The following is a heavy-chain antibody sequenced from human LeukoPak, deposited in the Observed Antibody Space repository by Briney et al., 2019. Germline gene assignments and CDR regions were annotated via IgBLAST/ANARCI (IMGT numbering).Heavy chain of an antibody. CDR1: GGSFSGYY. V-gene: IGHV4-34*01. CDR3: ASSGSDYYGSGMGYFDY. D-gene: IGHD3-10*01. Sequence: PSETLSLTCAVYGGSFSGYYRSWIRQPPGKGLEWIGEINHSGSTNYNPSLKSRVTISVDTSKNQFSLKLSSVTAADTAVYYCASSGSDYYGSGMGYFDYWGQGTLVTVSS. J-gene: IGHJ4*02. CDR2: INHSGST.